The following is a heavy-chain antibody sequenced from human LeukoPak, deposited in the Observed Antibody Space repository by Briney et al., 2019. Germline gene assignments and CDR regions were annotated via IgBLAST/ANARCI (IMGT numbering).Heavy chain of an antibody. CDR3: ARVHGSSWFQPNIYYYYYMDV. CDR2: FYYGKDP. CDR1: IDSITTSSYY. J-gene: IGHJ6*03. Sequence: PSETLSLTCSVSIDSITTSSYYWSWLRRPPGKGLEWIASFYYGKDPYYNPSLKSQVTISVDTSKNQFSLKLSSVTAADTAVYYCARVHGSSWFQPNIYYYYYMDVWGKGTTVTVSS. V-gene: IGHV4-39*07. D-gene: IGHD6-13*01.